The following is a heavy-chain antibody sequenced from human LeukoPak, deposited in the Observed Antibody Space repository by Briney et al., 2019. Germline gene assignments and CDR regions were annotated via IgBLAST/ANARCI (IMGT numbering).Heavy chain of an antibody. D-gene: IGHD3-10*01. Sequence: PGGSLRLSCAASGFTFSSYAMSWVRQAPGKGLEWVSAISGSGGSTYYADSVKGRFTISRDNSKNTLYLQMNSLGAEDTAVYYCATGDMYYYGSGSYSYYYGMDVWGQGTTVTVSS. J-gene: IGHJ6*02. CDR2: ISGSGGST. CDR1: GFTFSSYA. CDR3: ATGDMYYYGSGSYSYYYGMDV. V-gene: IGHV3-23*01.